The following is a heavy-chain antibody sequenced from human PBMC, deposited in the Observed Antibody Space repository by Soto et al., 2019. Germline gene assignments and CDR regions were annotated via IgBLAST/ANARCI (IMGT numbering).Heavy chain of an antibody. CDR3: ARLPGIVAPGTVFLDN. CDR1: GYRFTSSW. Sequence: PGGSLRLSCKASGYRFTSSWIGWVRQMPGKGLEWMGIIYPGDSDTRYRPSFQGQVTISADKSSSTAYLQWNSLQASDTAMYYCARLPGIVAPGTVFLDNWGQGTMVTVSS. V-gene: IGHV5-51*01. D-gene: IGHD1-1*01. CDR2: IYPGDSDT. J-gene: IGHJ4*02.